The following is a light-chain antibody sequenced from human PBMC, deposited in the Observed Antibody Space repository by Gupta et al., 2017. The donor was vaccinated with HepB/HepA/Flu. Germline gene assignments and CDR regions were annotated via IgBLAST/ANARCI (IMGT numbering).Light chain of an antibody. CDR1: QSISKD. CDR3: QQSYSIPLT. CDR2: GAS. V-gene: IGKV1-39*01. Sequence: DIQMTQSPSSLSASVGDRVTITCRASQSISKDLNWYQQRPGRAPKIIIYGASRLKSGVPSRFSGSGSGTDFTLTINRLQPEDFATYYCQQSYSIPLTFGGGTKVEIK. J-gene: IGKJ4*01.